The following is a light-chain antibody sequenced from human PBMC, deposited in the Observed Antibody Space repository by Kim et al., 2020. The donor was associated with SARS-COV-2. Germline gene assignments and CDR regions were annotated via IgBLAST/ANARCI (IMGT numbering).Light chain of an antibody. CDR1: SLRSYY. V-gene: IGLV3-19*01. Sequence: AVGQTVRITCQGDSLRSYYASWYQQKTGQAPVIVIYGKNNRPSGIPDRFSGSSSGNTASLTITGAQAEDEADYYCNTRDSSGNHLVFGGGTQLTVL. CDR2: GKN. CDR3: NTRDSSGNHLV. J-gene: IGLJ3*02.